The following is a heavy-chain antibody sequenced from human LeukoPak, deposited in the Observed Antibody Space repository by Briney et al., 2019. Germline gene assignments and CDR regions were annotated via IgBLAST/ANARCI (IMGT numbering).Heavy chain of an antibody. J-gene: IGHJ4*02. CDR1: GYSISSGYY. Sequence: SETLSLTCTVSGYSISSGYYWGWIRQPPGKGLEWIGSIYHSGNTYYNPSLKSRVTISVDTSKNQFSLKLSSVAAADTAVYYCARLTPLYFDYWGQGTLVTVSS. CDR3: ARLTPLYFDY. CDR2: IYHSGNT. V-gene: IGHV4-38-2*02.